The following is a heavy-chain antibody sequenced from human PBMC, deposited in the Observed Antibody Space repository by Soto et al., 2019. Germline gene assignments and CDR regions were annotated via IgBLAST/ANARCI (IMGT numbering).Heavy chain of an antibody. CDR1: GFTFSSYG. D-gene: IGHD6-13*01. CDR3: ARAWRSSSWYDPLYYYYYGMDV. V-gene: IGHV3-33*01. Sequence: SLRLSCAASGFTFSSYGMHWVRQAPGKGLEWVAVIWYDGSNKYYADSVKGRFTISRDNSKNTLYLQMNSLRAEDTAVYYCARAWRSSSWYDPLYYYYYGMDVWGQGTTVTVSS. CDR2: IWYDGSNK. J-gene: IGHJ6*02.